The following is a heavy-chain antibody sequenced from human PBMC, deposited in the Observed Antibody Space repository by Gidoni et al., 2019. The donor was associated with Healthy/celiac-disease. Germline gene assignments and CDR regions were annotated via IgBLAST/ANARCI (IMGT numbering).Heavy chain of an antibody. J-gene: IGHJ4*02. Sequence: QLQLQESGSGLVKPSQTLSLTCAVSGGSISSGGYSWSWIRQPPGKGLEWIGYIYHSGSTYYNPSLKSRVTISVDRSKNQFSLKLSSVTAADTAVYYCARGPPTYYYDSSALPPLYYFDYWGQGTLVTVSS. CDR2: IYHSGST. CDR3: ARGPPTYYYDSSALPPLYYFDY. V-gene: IGHV4-30-2*01. CDR1: GGSISSGGYS. D-gene: IGHD3-22*01.